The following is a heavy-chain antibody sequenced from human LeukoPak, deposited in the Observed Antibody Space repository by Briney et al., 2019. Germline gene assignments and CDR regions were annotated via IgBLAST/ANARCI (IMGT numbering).Heavy chain of an antibody. Sequence: SETLSLTCAVYGGSFSGYYWSWIRQPPGKGPEWIGEINHSGSTNYNPSLKSRVTISVDTSKNQFSLKLSSVTAADTAVYYCARGERSLVAAQFDLWGRGTLVTVSS. CDR1: GGSFSGYY. V-gene: IGHV4-34*01. CDR2: INHSGST. D-gene: IGHD2-15*01. J-gene: IGHJ2*01. CDR3: ARGERSLVAAQFDL.